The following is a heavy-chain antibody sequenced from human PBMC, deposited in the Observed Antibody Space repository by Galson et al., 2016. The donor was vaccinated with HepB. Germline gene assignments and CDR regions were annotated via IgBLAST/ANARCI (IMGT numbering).Heavy chain of an antibody. D-gene: IGHD2-21*01. CDR2: ISGGGGST. V-gene: IGHV3-23*01. CDR1: GFTFSSYA. J-gene: IGHJ4*02. Sequence: SLRLSCAASGFTFSSYAMSWVRQAPGKGLEWVSGISGGGGSTYYADSVKGRLTISRDNSKNTLYLQLNSLRADDTAVYYCAKAKGGIYSPFDDWGKGTLVTVSS. CDR3: AKAKGGIYSPFDD.